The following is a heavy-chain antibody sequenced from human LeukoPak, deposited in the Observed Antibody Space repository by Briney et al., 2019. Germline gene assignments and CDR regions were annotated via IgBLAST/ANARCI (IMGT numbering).Heavy chain of an antibody. CDR2: ISGSGGST. J-gene: IGHJ4*02. Sequence: GGSLRLSCAASGFTFSSYAMSWVRQAPGKGLEWVLAISGSGGSTYYADSVKGRFTISRDNSKNTLYLQMNSLRAEDTAVYHCAKGVVVAGFSDFDYWGQGTLVTVSS. CDR1: GFTFSSYA. CDR3: AKGVVVAGFSDFDY. D-gene: IGHD6-19*01. V-gene: IGHV3-23*01.